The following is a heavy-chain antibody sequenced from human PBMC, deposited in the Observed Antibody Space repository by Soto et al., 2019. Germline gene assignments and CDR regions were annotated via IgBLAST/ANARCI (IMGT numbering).Heavy chain of an antibody. D-gene: IGHD6-19*01. CDR3: ARDVSRGFDAFDI. CDR2: IYSGGST. Sequence: GGSLRLSCAASGFTVSSNYMSWVRQAPGKGLEWDSVIYSGGSTYYADSVKGRFTISRHNSKNTLYLQMNSLRAEDTAVYYCARDVSRGFDAFDIWGQGTMVTVSS. CDR1: GFTVSSNY. J-gene: IGHJ3*02. V-gene: IGHV3-53*04.